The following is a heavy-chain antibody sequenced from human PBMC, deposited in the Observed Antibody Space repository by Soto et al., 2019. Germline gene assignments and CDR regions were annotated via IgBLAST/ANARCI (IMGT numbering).Heavy chain of an antibody. V-gene: IGHV3-23*01. CDR1: GFTFNTQA. CDR3: VKDRSTSDWYGYFDY. Sequence: GGSLSLSCAASGFTFNTQAMSWVRQAPGKGLEWVSSISVSGDNTYNADAVKGRFTNSRDNSKNTLYLQMNSLRAEDTAVYYCVKDRSTSDWYGYFDYWGQGTLVTVSS. CDR2: ISVSGDNT. J-gene: IGHJ4*02. D-gene: IGHD6-19*01.